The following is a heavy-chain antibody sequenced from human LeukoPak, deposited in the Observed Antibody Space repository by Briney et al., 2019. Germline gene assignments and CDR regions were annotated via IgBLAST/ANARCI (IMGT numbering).Heavy chain of an antibody. CDR2: IHSSGNT. J-gene: IGHJ4*02. CDR1: GGSIGDYY. Sequence: SETLPLTCTVSGGSIGDYYWTWIRLPAGKGLEWIGRIHSSGNTDYKPSLKSRVSMSLDTSKSQFSLRLTSLTAADTAVYYCVRGGTTLTIYDYWGQGTLVTVSS. CDR3: VRGGTTLTIYDY. D-gene: IGHD4-11*01. V-gene: IGHV4-4*07.